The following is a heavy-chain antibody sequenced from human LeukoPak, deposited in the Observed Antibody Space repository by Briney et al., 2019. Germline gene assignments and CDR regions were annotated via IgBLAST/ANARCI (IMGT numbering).Heavy chain of an antibody. CDR3: ARDHGNGIGIAAAGTWGFDY. CDR2: IYHSGST. CDR1: GGSISSGGYY. Sequence: PSQTLSLTCTVSGGSISSGGYYWSWIRQPPGKGLEWIGYIYHSGSTYYNPSLKSRVTISVDRSKNQFSLKLSSVTAADTAVYYCARDHGNGIGIAAAGTWGFDYWGQGTLVTVSS. D-gene: IGHD6-13*01. J-gene: IGHJ4*02. V-gene: IGHV4-30-2*01.